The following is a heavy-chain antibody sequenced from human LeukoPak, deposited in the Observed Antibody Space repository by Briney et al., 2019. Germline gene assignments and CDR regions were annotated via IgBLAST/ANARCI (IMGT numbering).Heavy chain of an antibody. CDR1: GFTFSDYY. Sequence: GGSLRLSCAASGFTFSDYYMSWIRQAPGKGLEWVSYISSSSSYTNYADSVKGRFTISRDNARNSLYLQMYSLRAEDTAIYYCARAEALKFRDFDYWGQGTLVTVSS. CDR3: ARAEALKFRDFDY. V-gene: IGHV3-11*06. J-gene: IGHJ4*02. CDR2: ISSSSSYT.